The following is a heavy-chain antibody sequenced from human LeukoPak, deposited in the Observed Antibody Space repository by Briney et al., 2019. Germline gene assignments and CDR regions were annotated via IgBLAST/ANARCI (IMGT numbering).Heavy chain of an antibody. CDR2: ISYDGSNK. J-gene: IGHJ4*02. Sequence: GGSLRPSCAASGFTFSSYGMHWVRQAPGKGLEWVAVISYDGSNKYYADSVKGRFTISRDNSKNTLYLQMNSLRAEDTAVYYCAKGRHMVRGVIGYFDYWGQGTLVTVSS. CDR1: GFTFSSYG. V-gene: IGHV3-30*18. CDR3: AKGRHMVRGVIGYFDY. D-gene: IGHD3-10*01.